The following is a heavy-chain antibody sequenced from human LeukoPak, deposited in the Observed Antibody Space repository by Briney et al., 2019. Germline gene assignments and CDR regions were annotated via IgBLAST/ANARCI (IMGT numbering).Heavy chain of an antibody. V-gene: IGHV3-23*01. D-gene: IGHD6-19*01. Sequence: PGGSLRLSCAASGFTFSSYAMSWVRQAPGKGLEWVSAISGSGGSTYYADSVKGRFTISRDNSKNTLYLQMNSLRAEDTAVYYCAKRHSSGWHPSNDYWGQGTLVTVSS. CDR2: ISGSGGST. CDR3: AKRHSSGWHPSNDY. CDR1: GFTFSSYA. J-gene: IGHJ4*02.